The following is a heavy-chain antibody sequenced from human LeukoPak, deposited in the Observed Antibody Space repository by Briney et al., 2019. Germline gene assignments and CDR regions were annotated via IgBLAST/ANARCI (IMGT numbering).Heavy chain of an antibody. Sequence: QPGRSLRLSCVASGFIFSSYGMHWVRQAPGKGLEWVAVISYDGRNKDYADSVKGRFTISRDNSKNTLYLQMNRLRAEDTAVYYCAKRVAAADTDYWGQGTLVTVSS. CDR3: AKRVAAADTDY. CDR2: ISYDGRNK. J-gene: IGHJ4*02. D-gene: IGHD6-13*01. CDR1: GFIFSSYG. V-gene: IGHV3-30*18.